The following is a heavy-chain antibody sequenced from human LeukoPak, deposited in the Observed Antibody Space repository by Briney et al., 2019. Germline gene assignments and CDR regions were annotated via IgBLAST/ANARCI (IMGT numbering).Heavy chain of an antibody. Sequence: SETLSLTCAVYGGSFSGYYWSWIRQPPGKGLEWIGEINHSGSTNYNPSLKSRVTISVDTSKNQFSLKLSSVTAADAAVYYCARARYYYDSSSYFRTTPYYFDYWGQGTLVTVSS. V-gene: IGHV4-34*01. CDR3: ARARYYYDSSSYFRTTPYYFDY. CDR2: INHSGST. D-gene: IGHD3-22*01. CDR1: GGSFSGYY. J-gene: IGHJ4*02.